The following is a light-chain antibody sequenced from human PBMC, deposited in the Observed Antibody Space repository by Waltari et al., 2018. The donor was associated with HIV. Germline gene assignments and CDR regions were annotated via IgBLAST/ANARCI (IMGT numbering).Light chain of an antibody. CDR2: WGP. CDR3: QQYYTAPYT. Sequence: IVMTQSPASLAVTLGDRVTINCKSSRNVFGMTYQVGYLSWYQQKPGQPPKLLIRWGPTREVGVPERFSAGGYGTEFTLTISSLQEEDVGVYYCQQYYTAPYTFGQGTRVEVK. J-gene: IGKJ2*01. V-gene: IGKV4-1*01. CDR1: RNVFGMTYQVGY.